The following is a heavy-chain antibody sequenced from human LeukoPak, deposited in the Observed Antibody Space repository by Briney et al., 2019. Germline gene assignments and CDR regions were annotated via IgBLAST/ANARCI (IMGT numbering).Heavy chain of an antibody. CDR1: GYSISSGYY. D-gene: IGHD3-9*01. CDR3: ARGSAPRYFDWLVDY. V-gene: IGHV4-38-2*02. J-gene: IGHJ4*02. CDR2: IHHGGTT. Sequence: SETLSLTCSVSGYSISSGYYWGWIRQPPGKGLEWIGSIHHGGTTYYNPSLKSRVTISVDTSKNQFSLKLSSVTAADTALYYCARGSAPRYFDWLVDYWGQGTLVTVSS.